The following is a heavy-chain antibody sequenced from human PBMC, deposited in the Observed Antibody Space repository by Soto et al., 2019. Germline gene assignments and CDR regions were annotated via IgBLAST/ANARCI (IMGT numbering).Heavy chain of an antibody. CDR1: LGTISSYA. J-gene: IGHJ4*02. CDR2: IIPIFGTA. CDR3: ARRRYTWNDDPDDILDY. D-gene: IGHD1-1*01. V-gene: IGHV1-69*13. Sequence: AVKVSCKACLGTISSYAVSWVRQSPGQRLEWMGGIIPIFGTANYAQKFQGRVTITADESTSTAYMELSSLRSEDTAVYYCARRRYTWNDDPDDILDYWGQGTLVPVSS.